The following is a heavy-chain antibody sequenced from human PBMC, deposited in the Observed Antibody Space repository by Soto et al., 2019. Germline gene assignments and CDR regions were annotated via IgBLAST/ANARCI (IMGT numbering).Heavy chain of an antibody. J-gene: IGHJ6*02. D-gene: IGHD3-16*02. Sequence: ETLSLTCAVCGGSFSGYYSTWIRQPPGKGLEWIGEINHSGSTNYNPSLKSRVTISVDTSKNQFSLKLSSVTAADTAVYYCARAGDYVWGSYRSVYYGMDVWGQGTTVTVS. V-gene: IGHV4-34*01. CDR2: INHSGST. CDR1: GGSFSGYY. CDR3: ARAGDYVWGSYRSVYYGMDV.